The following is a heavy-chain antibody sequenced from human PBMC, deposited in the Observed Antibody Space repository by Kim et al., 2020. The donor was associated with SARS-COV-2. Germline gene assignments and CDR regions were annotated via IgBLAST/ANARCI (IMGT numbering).Heavy chain of an antibody. D-gene: IGHD3-10*01. CDR1: GGSISSYY. CDR3: ARMYYYGSGSYYWYFDL. J-gene: IGHJ2*01. CDR2: IYYSGST. V-gene: IGHV4-59*01. Sequence: SETLSLTCTVSGGSISSYYWSWIRQPPGKGLEWIGYIYYSGSTNYNPSLKSRVTISVDTSKNQFSLKLSSVTAVDTAGYYCARMYYYGSGSYYWYFDLWG.